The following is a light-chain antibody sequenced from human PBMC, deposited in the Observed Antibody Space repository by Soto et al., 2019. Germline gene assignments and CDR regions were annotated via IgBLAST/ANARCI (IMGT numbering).Light chain of an antibody. Sequence: EIVLTQSPGTLSLSPGGRATLSCRASQSVSTTYLAGYQQKPGQAPRLLIYGASSRATGITDRFSGSVSATDLTLTISRLEPKDFAVYFCQQYGSSPWTFGQGTKVEIK. V-gene: IGKV3-20*01. CDR1: QSVSTTY. CDR2: GAS. J-gene: IGKJ1*01. CDR3: QQYGSSPWT.